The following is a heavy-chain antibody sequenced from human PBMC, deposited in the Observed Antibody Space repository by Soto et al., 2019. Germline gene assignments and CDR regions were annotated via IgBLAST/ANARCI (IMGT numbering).Heavy chain of an antibody. D-gene: IGHD2-2*01. CDR2: IYYSVST. V-gene: IGHV4-31*03. J-gene: IGHJ4*02. Sequence: PSETLSLTCTVSGGSISSGGYYWSWIRQHPGKGLEWIVYIYYSVSTYYNPSLNSRVTISVDTSKNQFSLKLSSVTAADMAVYYCASSPSRVVAFIYWGQGTLVTVSS. CDR3: ASSPSRVVAFIY. CDR1: GGSISSGGYY.